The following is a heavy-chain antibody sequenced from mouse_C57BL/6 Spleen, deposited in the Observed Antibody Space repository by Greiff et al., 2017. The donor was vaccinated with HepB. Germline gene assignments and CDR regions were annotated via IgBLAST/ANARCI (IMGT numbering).Heavy chain of an antibody. CDR2: ISTYYGDA. Sequence: VQLQQSGPELVRPGVSVKISCKGSGYTFTDYAMHWVKQSHAKSLERIGVISTYYGDASYNQKFKDKATMTVDKSSSTAYMELARLTSADSAVYYLARSYYVGEYDMDNWGQVTTLTVAS. V-gene: IGHV1-67*01. CDR3: ARSYYVGEYDMDN. J-gene: IGHJ2*01. CDR1: GYTFTDYA. D-gene: IGHD2-10*01.